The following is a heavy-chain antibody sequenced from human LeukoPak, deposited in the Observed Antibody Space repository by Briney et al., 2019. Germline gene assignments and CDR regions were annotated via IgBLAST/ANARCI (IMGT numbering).Heavy chain of an antibody. CDR3: ARTTVNIAAAGTNYNWFDP. Sequence: PSETLSLTCSVSGYSINSAYYWGWIRQPPGKGLEWIGNLFPGLSTEHNPSLKGRVTIFLDTSKNIFSLRLTSVTAADTAVYYCARTTVNIAAAGTNYNWFDPWGQGTLVTVSS. CDR1: GYSINSAYY. J-gene: IGHJ5*02. V-gene: IGHV4-38-2*01. CDR2: LFPGLST. D-gene: IGHD6-13*01.